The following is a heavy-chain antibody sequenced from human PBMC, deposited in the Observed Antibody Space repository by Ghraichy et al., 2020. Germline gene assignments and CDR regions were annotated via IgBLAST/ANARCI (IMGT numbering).Heavy chain of an antibody. Sequence: SETLSLTCAVYGGSFSGYYWSWIRQPPGKGLEWIGEINHSGSTNYNPSLKSRVTISVDTSKNQFSLKLSSVTAADTAVYYCARGLWGVVSFDYWGQGTLVTVSS. CDR3: ARGLWGVVSFDY. CDR2: INHSGST. D-gene: IGHD3-3*01. J-gene: IGHJ4*02. CDR1: GGSFSGYY. V-gene: IGHV4-34*01.